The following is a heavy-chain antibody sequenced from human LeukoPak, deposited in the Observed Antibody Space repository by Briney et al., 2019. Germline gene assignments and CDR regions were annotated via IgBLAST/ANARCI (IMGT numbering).Heavy chain of an antibody. CDR1: GYTFTSYD. D-gene: IGHD1-7*01. CDR2: VNPNSGNT. J-gene: IGHJ4*02. CDR3: ARGTLTGTIGDY. Sequence: ASVKVSCKASGYTFTSYDINWVRQATGQGLEWMGWVNPNSGNTGYAQKFQGRVTMTRNTSISTAYMELSSLRPEDTAVYYCARGTLTGTIGDYWGQGTLVTVSS. V-gene: IGHV1-8*01.